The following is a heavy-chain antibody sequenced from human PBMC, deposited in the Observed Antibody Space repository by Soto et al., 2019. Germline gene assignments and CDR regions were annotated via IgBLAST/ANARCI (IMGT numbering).Heavy chain of an antibody. V-gene: IGHV4-30-4*01. CDR1: GGSISSDDDY. CDR2: TNYSGST. D-gene: IGHD1-26*01. Sequence: SETLSLTCTVSGGSISSDDDYWSWIRQPPGKGLEWTGYTNYSGSTYYNPSLQSRVIISVDASKNQFSLKLSSVTAADTAVYYCARGVGADIFDYWGQGILVTVSS. J-gene: IGHJ4*02. CDR3: ARGVGADIFDY.